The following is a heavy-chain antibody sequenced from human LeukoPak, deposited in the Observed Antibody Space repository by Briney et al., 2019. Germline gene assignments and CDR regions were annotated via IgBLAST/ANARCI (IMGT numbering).Heavy chain of an antibody. CDR1: GFTFSNYY. V-gene: IGHV3-74*01. Sequence: GGSLRLSCVASGFTFSNYYMHWVRQVPGKGPVWVSRISGDGSSILYADSVKGRFTISRDNAKNSLYVQMNSLRADDSAVYYCARSSSGVYIQWGQGTLVTVPS. CDR3: ARSSSGVYIQ. CDR2: ISGDGSSI. J-gene: IGHJ4*02. D-gene: IGHD2-15*01.